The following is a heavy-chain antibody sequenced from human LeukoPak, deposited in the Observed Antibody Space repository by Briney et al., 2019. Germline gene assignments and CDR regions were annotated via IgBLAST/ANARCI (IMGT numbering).Heavy chain of an antibody. CDR1: GGTFSSYA. J-gene: IGHJ5*02. CDR3: ARDRSSVAAAGMYNWFDP. Sequence: ASVKVSCKASGGTFSSYAISWVRHAPGQGLELMGGIIPIFGTANYAQKFQGRVTITADESTSTAYMELSSLRSEDTAVYYCARDRSSVAAAGMYNWFDPWGQGTLVTVSS. D-gene: IGHD6-13*01. V-gene: IGHV1-69*13. CDR2: IIPIFGTA.